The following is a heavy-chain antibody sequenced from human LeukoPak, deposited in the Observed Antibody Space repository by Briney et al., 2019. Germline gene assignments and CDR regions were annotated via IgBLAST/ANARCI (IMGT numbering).Heavy chain of an antibody. D-gene: IGHD1-7*01. CDR2: IWYDGSNK. Sequence: GGSLRLSCAASGFTFSSYSMNWVRQAPGKGLEWVAVIWYDGSNKYYADSVKGRFTISRDNSKNTLYLQMNSLRAEDTAVYYCAKDLEPGTTACWFDPWGQGTLVTVSS. CDR3: AKDLEPGTTACWFDP. CDR1: GFTFSSYS. J-gene: IGHJ5*02. V-gene: IGHV3-33*06.